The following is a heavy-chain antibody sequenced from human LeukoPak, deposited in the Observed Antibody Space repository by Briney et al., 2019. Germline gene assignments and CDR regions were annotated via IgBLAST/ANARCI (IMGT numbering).Heavy chain of an antibody. CDR2: IYYSGST. D-gene: IGHD5-18*01. Sequence: SETLSLTCTVSGGSISSSSYYWGWIRQPPGKGLEWIGSIYYSGSTYYNPSLKSRVTISVDTSKNQFSLKLSSVTAADTAVYYXAXYVXTAMVSESPFDYWGQGTLVTVSS. J-gene: IGHJ4*02. CDR3: AXYVXTAMVSESPFDY. V-gene: IGHV4-39*01. CDR1: GGSISSSSYY.